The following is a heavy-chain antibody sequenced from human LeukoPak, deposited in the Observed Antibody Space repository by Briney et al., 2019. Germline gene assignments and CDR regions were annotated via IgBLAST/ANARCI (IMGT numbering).Heavy chain of an antibody. Sequence: ASVKVSCKASEGTFSSYAISWVRQAPGQGLEWMVRIIPILGIANYAQKFQGRVTITADKSTSTAYMELSSLRSEDTAVYYCAAATEGVAARFDPWGQGTLVTVSS. CDR1: EGTFSSYA. J-gene: IGHJ5*02. V-gene: IGHV1-69*04. CDR2: IIPILGIA. CDR3: AAATEGVAARFDP. D-gene: IGHD2-15*01.